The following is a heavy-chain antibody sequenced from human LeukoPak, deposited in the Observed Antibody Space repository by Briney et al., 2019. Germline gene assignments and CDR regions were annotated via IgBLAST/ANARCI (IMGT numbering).Heavy chain of an antibody. Sequence: GGSLRLSCAASGFTFTYYAMTWVRQAPGKGLEWVSLISGGGGSTYYADSVKGWFTISRDNSRNTLYLQMNGLRVEDTAVYYCAKAGAGGWSNWFDPWGQGTLVTVSS. CDR2: ISGGGGST. CDR3: AKAGAGGWSNWFDP. D-gene: IGHD6-19*01. V-gene: IGHV3-23*01. J-gene: IGHJ5*02. CDR1: GFTFTYYA.